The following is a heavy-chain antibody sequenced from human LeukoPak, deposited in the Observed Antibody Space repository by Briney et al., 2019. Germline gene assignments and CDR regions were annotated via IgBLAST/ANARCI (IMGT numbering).Heavy chain of an antibody. CDR3: ARLREIPVFGVVTKSTSYFDY. CDR1: GFTFSSYA. D-gene: IGHD3-3*01. Sequence: PGGPLRLSCAASGFTFSSYAMHWVRQAPGKGLEYVSAISSNGGSTYYANSVKGRFTISRDNAKNSLYLQMNSLRAEDTAVYYCARLREIPVFGVVTKSTSYFDYWGQGTLVTVSS. J-gene: IGHJ4*02. CDR2: ISSNGGST. V-gene: IGHV3-64*01.